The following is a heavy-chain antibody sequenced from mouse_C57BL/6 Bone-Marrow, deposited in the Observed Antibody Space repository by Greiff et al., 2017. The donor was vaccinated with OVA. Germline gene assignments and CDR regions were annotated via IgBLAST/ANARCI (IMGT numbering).Heavy chain of an antibody. D-gene: IGHD2-3*01. Sequence: QVQLQQPGAELVMPGASVKLSCQASGYTFTSYWMHWVKQRPGQGLEWIGEIDPSDSYTNYNQKFKGKSTLTVDKSSSTAYMQLSSLTSEDSAVYYCAKGWAWFANWGQGTLVTVSA. CDR2: IDPSDSYT. J-gene: IGHJ3*01. V-gene: IGHV1-69*01. CDR3: AKGWAWFAN. CDR1: GYTFTSYW.